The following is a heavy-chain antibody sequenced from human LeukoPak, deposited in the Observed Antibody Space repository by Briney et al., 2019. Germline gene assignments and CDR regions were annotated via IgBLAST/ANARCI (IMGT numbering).Heavy chain of an antibody. CDR3: ARVLYGDYTATTAGRLGY. D-gene: IGHD4-17*01. CDR2: INTNTGNP. J-gene: IGHJ4*02. V-gene: IGHV7-4-1*02. Sequence: ASVRVSCKASGYTFTSYAMNWVRQAPGQGLEWMGWINTNTGNPTYAQGFTGRFVFSLDTSVSTAYLQISSLKAEDTAVYYCARVLYGDYTATTAGRLGYWGQGTLVTVSS. CDR1: GYTFTSYA.